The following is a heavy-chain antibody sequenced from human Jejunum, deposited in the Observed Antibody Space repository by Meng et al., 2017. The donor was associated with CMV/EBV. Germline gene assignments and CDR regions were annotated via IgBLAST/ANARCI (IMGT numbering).Heavy chain of an antibody. CDR3: ARDYDDVWGTYGYTHYLDY. J-gene: IGHJ4*02. D-gene: IGHD3-16*01. V-gene: IGHV7-4-1*02. CDR2: INTNTGNP. CDR1: LTTYT. Sequence: LTTYTINGVRQAPGQGLEWMGWINTNTGNPTYAQDFTGRFVFSLDTSVSTAYLQISSLKAADTAVYYCARDYDDVWGTYGYTHYLDYWGQGTLVTVSS.